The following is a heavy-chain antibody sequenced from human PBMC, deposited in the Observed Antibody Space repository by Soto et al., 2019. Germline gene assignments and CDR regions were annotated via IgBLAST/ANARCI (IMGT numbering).Heavy chain of an antibody. J-gene: IGHJ4*02. Sequence: QVQLVESGGGVVQPGRSLRLSCAASGFSFNTFGIHWVRQAPGKGLEWVALISDDGRNKYFADSVKGRFTISRDNSNNTLSLQMNSQRAEDTAVYYCAKDWGHGDYVFDNWGQGTLVIVSS. CDR1: GFSFNTFG. V-gene: IGHV3-30*18. CDR2: ISDDGRNK. CDR3: AKDWGHGDYVFDN. D-gene: IGHD4-17*01.